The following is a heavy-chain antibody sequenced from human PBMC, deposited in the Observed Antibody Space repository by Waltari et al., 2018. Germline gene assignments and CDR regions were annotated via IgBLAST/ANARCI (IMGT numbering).Heavy chain of an antibody. CDR2: IYSGGST. V-gene: IGHV3-53*01. Sequence: EVQLLESGGGLVQPGGSLRLSCAASGFTVSSNYMSWVRQAPGKGLEWVSVIYSGGSTYYADSVKGRFTISRDNSKNTLYLQMNSLRAEDTAVYYCARDTFYNWYFDLWGRGTLVTVSS. CDR3: ARDTFYNWYFDL. CDR1: GFTVSSNY. J-gene: IGHJ2*01.